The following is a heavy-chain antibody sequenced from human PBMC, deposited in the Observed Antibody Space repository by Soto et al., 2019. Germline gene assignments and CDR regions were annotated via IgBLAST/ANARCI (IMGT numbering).Heavy chain of an antibody. Sequence: GASVKVSCKASGGTFSSYAISWVRQAPGQGLEWMGGIIPIFGTANYAQKFQGRVTITADKSTSTAYMELSSLRSEDTAVYYRARWSRVDFTMIVVAPKGDAFDIWGQGTMVTVSS. D-gene: IGHD3-22*01. J-gene: IGHJ3*02. CDR2: IIPIFGTA. CDR3: ARWSRVDFTMIVVAPKGDAFDI. V-gene: IGHV1-69*06. CDR1: GGTFSSYA.